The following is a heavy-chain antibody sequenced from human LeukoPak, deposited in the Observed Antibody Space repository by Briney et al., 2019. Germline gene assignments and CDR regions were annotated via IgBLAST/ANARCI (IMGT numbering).Heavy chain of an antibody. V-gene: IGHV5-51*01. J-gene: IGHJ5*02. Sequence: LGESLKISCKGSGYSFTSYWIGWVRQMPGKGLEWTGIIYPGDSDTRYSPSFQGQVTISADESISTAYLQWSSLKASDTAMYYCARHPTYYDLDGWFDPWGQGTLVTVSS. CDR1: GYSFTSYW. D-gene: IGHD3-3*01. CDR3: ARHPTYYDLDGWFDP. CDR2: IYPGDSDT.